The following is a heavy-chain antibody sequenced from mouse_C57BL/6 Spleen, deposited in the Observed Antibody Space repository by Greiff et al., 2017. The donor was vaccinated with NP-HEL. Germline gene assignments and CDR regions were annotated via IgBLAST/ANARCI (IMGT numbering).Heavy chain of an antibody. CDR2: ILPGSGST. CDR1: GYTFTGYW. J-gene: IGHJ4*01. D-gene: IGHD2-2*01. V-gene: IGHV1-9*01. CDR3: ARSGLRHYALDY. Sequence: VQLQESGAELMKPGASVKLSCKATGYTFTGYWIEWVKQRPGHGLEWIGEILPGSGSTNYNEKFKGKATFTAEKSSTTAYKKLSSLTTEDAAIYYCARSGLRHYALDYWGKGTSVTVSS.